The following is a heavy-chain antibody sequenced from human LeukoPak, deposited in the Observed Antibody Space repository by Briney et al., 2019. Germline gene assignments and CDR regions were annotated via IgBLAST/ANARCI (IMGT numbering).Heavy chain of an antibody. J-gene: IGHJ4*02. CDR2: INHSGST. CDR3: ASGDCSGGSCYSRYFDY. CDR1: GGSFSGYY. D-gene: IGHD2-15*01. Sequence: SETLSLACAVYGGSFSGYYWSWIRQPPGKGLEWIGEINHSGSTNYSPSLKSRVTISVDTSKNQFSLKLSSVTAADTAVYYCASGDCSGGSCYSRYFDYWGQGTLVTVSS. V-gene: IGHV4-34*01.